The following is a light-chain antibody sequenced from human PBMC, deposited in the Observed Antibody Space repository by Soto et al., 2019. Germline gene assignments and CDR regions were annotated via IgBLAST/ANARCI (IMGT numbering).Light chain of an antibody. CDR3: AAWDDSLNGPA. CDR1: YSNIGIND. Sequence: QSVLTQPPSASGTPGQRVTVSCSGTYSNIGINDVHWYRQLSGTAPQILIYDTSQRATGVPDRFSGSRSGTSASLVIIGLQTEDEADYHCAAWDDSLNGPAFGGGTKVTVL. J-gene: IGLJ2*01. CDR2: DTS. V-gene: IGLV1-44*01.